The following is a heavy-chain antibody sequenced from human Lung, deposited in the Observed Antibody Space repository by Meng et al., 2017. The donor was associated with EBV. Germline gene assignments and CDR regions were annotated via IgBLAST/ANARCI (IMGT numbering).Heavy chain of an antibody. Sequence: QVLLVPAWVEVKRSGAPVKVSCNASVYTFTGYYMHWVRQVTGQGLEWMGRINPNNGGANYAQQFQSRVTMTTDTSISTAYMELSRRRSDDTAVYYCARDLSGYYSFVDYWGQGTLVTVSS. J-gene: IGHJ4*02. CDR1: VYTFTGYY. D-gene: IGHD3-22*01. V-gene: IGHV1-2*06. CDR2: INPNNGGA. CDR3: ARDLSGYYSFVDY.